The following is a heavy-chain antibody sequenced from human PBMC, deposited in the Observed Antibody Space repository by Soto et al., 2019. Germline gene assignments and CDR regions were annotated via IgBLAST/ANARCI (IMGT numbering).Heavy chain of an antibody. Sequence: QVQLVESGGGVVQPGRSLRLSCAASGFTFSSYGMHWVRQAPGKGVEWVAVIWYDGNDKYYADFVKGRFTISRDNAKNTVSLQMNSLRAEDTAVYYCARDRHSSSSGYFEYWGQGTLVTVSS. V-gene: IGHV3-33*01. J-gene: IGHJ4*02. CDR2: IWYDGNDK. CDR1: GFTFSSYG. CDR3: ARDRHSSSSGYFEY. D-gene: IGHD6-6*01.